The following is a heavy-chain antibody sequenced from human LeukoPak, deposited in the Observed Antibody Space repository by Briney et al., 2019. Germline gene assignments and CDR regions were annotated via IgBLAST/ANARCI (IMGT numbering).Heavy chain of an antibody. CDR2: FDPEDGET. CDR3: ARSVGYYGSGSHNWFDP. V-gene: IGHV1-24*01. CDR1: GYTLTELS. J-gene: IGHJ5*02. Sequence: ASVKVSCKVSGYTLTELSMHWVRQAPGKGLEWMGGFDPEDGETIYAQKFQGWVTMTRDTSISTAYMELSRLRSDDTAVYYCARSVGYYGSGSHNWFDPWGQGTLVTVSS. D-gene: IGHD3-10*01.